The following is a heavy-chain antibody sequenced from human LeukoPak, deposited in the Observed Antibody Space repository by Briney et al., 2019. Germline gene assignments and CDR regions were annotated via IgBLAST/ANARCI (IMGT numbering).Heavy chain of an antibody. V-gene: IGHV3-7*01. J-gene: IGHJ4*02. Sequence: TGGSLRLSCAASGFTFSSYWMSWVRQAPGKGLEWVANIKKDGSEKYYVDSVKGRFTISRDNAKNSLYLQMNSLRAEDTAVYYCARDIPQYYDFWSGYLPLDYWGQGTLVTVSS. D-gene: IGHD3-3*01. CDR1: GFTFSSYW. CDR3: ARDIPQYYDFWSGYLPLDY. CDR2: IKKDGSEK.